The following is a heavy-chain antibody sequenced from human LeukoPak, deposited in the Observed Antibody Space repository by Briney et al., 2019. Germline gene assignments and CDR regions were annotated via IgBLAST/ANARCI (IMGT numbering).Heavy chain of an antibody. CDR3: ARHPYYYDSSGGMDV. D-gene: IGHD3-22*01. CDR1: GGSISSYY. CDR2: IYYSGSI. J-gene: IGHJ6*02. Sequence: SETLSLTCTVSGGSISSYYWSWIRQPPGKGLEWIGYIYYSGSINYNPSLKSRVTISVDTSKNQFSLKLSSVTAADTAVYYCARHPYYYDSSGGMDVWGQGTTVTVSS. V-gene: IGHV4-59*08.